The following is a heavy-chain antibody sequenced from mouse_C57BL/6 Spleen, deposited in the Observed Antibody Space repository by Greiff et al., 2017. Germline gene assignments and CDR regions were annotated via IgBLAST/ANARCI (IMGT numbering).Heavy chain of an antibody. CDR1: GYTFTSYW. V-gene: IGHV1-59*01. Sequence: QVQLQQPGAELVRPGTSVKLSCKASGYTFTSYWMHWVKQRPGQGLEWIGVIDPSDSYTNYNQKFKGKATLTVDTSSSTAYMQLSSLTSEDSAVYYCGGGGSSWAYWGQGTLVTVSA. D-gene: IGHD1-1*01. CDR3: GGGGSSWAY. CDR2: IDPSDSYT. J-gene: IGHJ3*01.